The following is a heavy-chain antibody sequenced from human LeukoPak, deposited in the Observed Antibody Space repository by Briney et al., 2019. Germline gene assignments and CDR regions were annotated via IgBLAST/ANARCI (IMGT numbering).Heavy chain of an antibody. J-gene: IGHJ4*02. CDR3: GGYSSLDH. CDR1: GFSVSNNY. Sequence: PGGSLRLSCAASGFSVSNNYMSWVRQAPGKGLEWVSLIYSGGDRRYAASVKGRFTMSRDNSKNTLYLQMDSLRVEDTAVYYCGGYSSLDHWGQGTLVTVSS. CDR2: IYSGGDR. V-gene: IGHV3-53*01. D-gene: IGHD3-22*01.